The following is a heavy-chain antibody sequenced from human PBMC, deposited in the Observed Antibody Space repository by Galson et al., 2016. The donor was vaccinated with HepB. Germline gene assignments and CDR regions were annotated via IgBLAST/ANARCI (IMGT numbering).Heavy chain of an antibody. D-gene: IGHD2-8*01. V-gene: IGHV6-1*01. CDR3: TRDYMQNGMNV. CDR1: GDSVTSDNTC. Sequence: CAISGDSVTSDNTCWNWIRQSPSRGLEWLGRTYYRSKWFNDYADSVKRRITVTSDTSKNQFSLQLDSVTPDDTATYFCTRDYMQNGMNVWGQGTTDTVSS. CDR2: TYYRSKWFN. J-gene: IGHJ6*02.